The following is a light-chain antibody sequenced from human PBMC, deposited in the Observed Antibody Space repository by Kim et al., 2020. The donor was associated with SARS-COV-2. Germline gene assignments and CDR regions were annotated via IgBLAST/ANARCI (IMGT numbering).Light chain of an antibody. J-gene: IGLJ2*01. CDR3: CSYAGSSTLL. CDR1: RSDVGRYNL. V-gene: IGLV2-23*02. Sequence: GQSLTISCTGTRSDVGRYNLVSWYQQHPGKAPKLMIYEVSKRPAGVSNRFSGSKSGNTASLTISGLQAEDEADYYCCSYAGSSTLLFGGGAQLTVL. CDR2: EVS.